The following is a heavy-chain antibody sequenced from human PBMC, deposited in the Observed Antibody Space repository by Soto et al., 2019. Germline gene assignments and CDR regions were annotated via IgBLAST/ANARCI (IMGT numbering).Heavy chain of an antibody. CDR1: GFTFDDHA. D-gene: IGHD3-10*01. J-gene: IGHJ6*02. Sequence: ESGGGLVQPGRSLRLSCAASGFTFDDHAMHWVRQVPGKGPEWVSGISWNSVSIGYADSVKGRFTISRDNARSSLYLQMNSLRPEDTALYYCVKDMEGFHYGYGMDVWGQGTTVTVSS. CDR3: VKDMEGFHYGYGMDV. V-gene: IGHV3-9*01. CDR2: ISWNSVSI.